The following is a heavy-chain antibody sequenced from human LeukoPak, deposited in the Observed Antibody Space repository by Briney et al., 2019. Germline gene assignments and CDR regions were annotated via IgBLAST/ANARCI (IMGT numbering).Heavy chain of an antibody. CDR1: GFTFSSYS. V-gene: IGHV3-21*01. D-gene: IGHD3-22*01. CDR2: ISSSSSYI. Sequence: GGSLRLSCAASGFTFSSYSMNWVRQAPGKGLEWVSSISSSSSYIYYADSVKGRFTISRDNAMNSLYLQMNSLRAEDTAVYYCAREGVDFYYYDSTPFDYWGQGTLVTVSS. CDR3: AREGVDFYYYDSTPFDY. J-gene: IGHJ4*02.